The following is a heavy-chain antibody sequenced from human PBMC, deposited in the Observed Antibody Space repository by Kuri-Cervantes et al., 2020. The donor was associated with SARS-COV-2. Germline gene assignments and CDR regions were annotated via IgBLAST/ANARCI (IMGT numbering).Heavy chain of an antibody. V-gene: IGHV5-51*01. CDR3: ARAYYGSGNRALDV. J-gene: IGHJ6*02. CDR2: VYPGDSDT. Sequence: GGSLRLSCKASGYRFTGYWIGWVRHMPGKGLEWMGVVYPGDSDTDYSPSFKGQVTISADKSLNTAYLQWSSLKASDTAMYYCARAYYGSGNRALDVWGQGTTVTVSS. CDR1: GYRFTGYW. D-gene: IGHD3-10*01.